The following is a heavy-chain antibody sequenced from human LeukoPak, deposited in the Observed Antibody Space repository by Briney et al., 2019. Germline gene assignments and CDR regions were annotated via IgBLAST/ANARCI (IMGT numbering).Heavy chain of an antibody. J-gene: IGHJ4*02. D-gene: IGHD2-15*01. V-gene: IGHV4-34*01. Sequence: SETLSLTCAVYGGSFSGYYWSWIRQPPGKGLEWIGEINHSGSTNYNPSLKSRVTISVDTSKNQFSLKLSSVTAADTAVYYCVRGLGYCSGGSCYYFDYWGQGTLVTVSS. CDR2: INHSGST. CDR1: GGSFSGYY. CDR3: VRGLGYCSGGSCYYFDY.